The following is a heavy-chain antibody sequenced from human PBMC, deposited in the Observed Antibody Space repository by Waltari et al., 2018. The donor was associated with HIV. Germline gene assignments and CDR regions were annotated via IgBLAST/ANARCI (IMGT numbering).Heavy chain of an antibody. J-gene: IGHJ6*02. CDR3: ARERGKIIAARPEGYYYYGMDV. D-gene: IGHD6-6*01. Sequence: QVHLVQSGAEVKKPGASVTVSCKASGYTFTGYYIHWVRQAPGQGLEWMGWINPKSGGTKSAHKFQGRVTMTRDTSISTAYMELSRLKSDDTAVFYCARERGKIIAARPEGYYYYGMDVWGQGTTVTVS. CDR1: GYTFTGYY. V-gene: IGHV1-2*07. CDR2: INPKSGGT.